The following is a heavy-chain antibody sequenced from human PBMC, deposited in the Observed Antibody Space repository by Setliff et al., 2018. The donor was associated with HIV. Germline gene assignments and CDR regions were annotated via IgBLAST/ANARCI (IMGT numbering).Heavy chain of an antibody. CDR3: ARPHSGRGGGAYFDP. D-gene: IGHD6-19*01. V-gene: IGHV4-39*01. CDR2: ILDGRVT. J-gene: IGHJ5*02. CDR1: GVSFSNINYY. Sequence: SETLSLTCTVSGVSFSNINYYWGWIRQAPGKGLEWIGNILDGRVTFFNPSLRGRVTISVDASKNQVSLNLRSVTAADSAVYHCARPHSGRGGGAYFDPWGQGILVTVSS.